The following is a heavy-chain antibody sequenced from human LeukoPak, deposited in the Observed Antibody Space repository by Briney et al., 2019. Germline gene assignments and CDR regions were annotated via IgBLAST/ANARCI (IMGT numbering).Heavy chain of an antibody. J-gene: IGHJ4*02. V-gene: IGHV4-59*08. CDR3: ARQTGSGLFILP. CDR1: GGSISSYY. CDR2: IYYSGST. Sequence: SETLSLTCTVSGGSISSYYWSWMRQPPGKGLEWIGYIYYSGSTNYNPSLKSRVTISIDSSKKPFSLRLTSVTAADTAVYYCARQTGSGLFILPGGQGTLVTASS. D-gene: IGHD3/OR15-3a*01.